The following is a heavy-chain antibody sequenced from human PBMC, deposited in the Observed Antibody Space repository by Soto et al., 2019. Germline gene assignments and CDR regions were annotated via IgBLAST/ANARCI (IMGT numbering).Heavy chain of an antibody. D-gene: IGHD3-10*01. CDR3: ARAGDTMVRGVIIMNYYGMDV. CDR2: IHHSGTT. CDR1: GYSISSGYY. Sequence: SETLSLTCAVSGYSISSGYYWGWIRQPPGKGLEWIGNIHHSGTTYYNPSLKSRVTISIDRSKNQFSLKLSSVTAADTAVYYCARAGDTMVRGVIIMNYYGMDVWGQGTTVTVS. V-gene: IGHV4-38-2*01. J-gene: IGHJ6*02.